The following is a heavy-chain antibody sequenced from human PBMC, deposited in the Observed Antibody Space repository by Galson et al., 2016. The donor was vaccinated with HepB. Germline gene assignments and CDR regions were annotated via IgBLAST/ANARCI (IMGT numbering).Heavy chain of an antibody. D-gene: IGHD3-16*01. CDR2: ITSSSIYI. Sequence: SLRLSCAASGFTFSSYNMHWVRQAPGKGLEWVSSITSSSIYIYYADSLKGRFTISRDNAKNSLYLQMNSLRAEDTAVYYCARSHHQGGGDAFDIWGQGTMVTVSS. CDR3: ARSHHQGGGDAFDI. CDR1: GFTFSSYN. J-gene: IGHJ3*02. V-gene: IGHV3-21*01.